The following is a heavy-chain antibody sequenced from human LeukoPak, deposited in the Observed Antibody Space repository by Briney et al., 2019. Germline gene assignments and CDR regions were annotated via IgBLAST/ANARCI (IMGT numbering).Heavy chain of an antibody. V-gene: IGHV4-59*01. CDR2: IYYSGST. CDR3: ARARSGSYPQPWYFDL. Sequence: SETLSLTCTVSGGSISSYYWSWLRQPPGKGLEWIGYIYYSGSTNYNPSLKSRVTISVDTSKNQFSLKLSSVTAADTAVYYCARARSGSYPQPWYFDLWGRGTLVTVSS. J-gene: IGHJ2*01. CDR1: GGSISSYY. D-gene: IGHD1-26*01.